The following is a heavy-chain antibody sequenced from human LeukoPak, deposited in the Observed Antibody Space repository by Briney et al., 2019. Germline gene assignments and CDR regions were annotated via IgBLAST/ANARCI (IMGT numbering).Heavy chain of an antibody. CDR1: GFTFSSYW. V-gene: IGHV3-74*01. CDR3: ARDFYCSRTSCYAPSFDY. J-gene: IGHJ4*02. CDR2: INSDGSST. D-gene: IGHD2-2*01. Sequence: PGGSLRLSCAASGFTFSSYWMHWVRQAPGKGLVWVSRINSDGSSTSYADSVKGRFTISRDKSKNTLYLQMNSLRAEDTAVYYCARDFYCSRTSCYAPSFDYWGQGTLVTVSS.